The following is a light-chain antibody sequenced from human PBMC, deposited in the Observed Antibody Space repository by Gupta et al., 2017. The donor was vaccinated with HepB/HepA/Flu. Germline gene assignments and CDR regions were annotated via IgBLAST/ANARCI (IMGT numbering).Light chain of an antibody. CDR2: YND. CDR3: AAWDTSLNAVG. Sequence: HSVLTQSTSISGTPGQRVTISCSGSSSNVGSNNVNWYQQFPGTAPKLLIYYNDERPSGVPDRIAGSKSGTSASLAISGLQSEDEADYDCAAWDTSLNAVGFGGGTKLTVL. V-gene: IGLV1-44*01. J-gene: IGLJ2*01. CDR1: SSNVGSNN.